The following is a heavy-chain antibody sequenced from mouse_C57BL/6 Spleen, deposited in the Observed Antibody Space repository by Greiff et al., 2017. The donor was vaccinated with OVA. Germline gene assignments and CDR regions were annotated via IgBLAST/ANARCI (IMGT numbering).Heavy chain of an antibody. CDR2: ISSGSSTI. Sequence: EVHLVESGGGLVKPGGSLKLSCAASGFTFSDYGMHWVRQAPEKGLEWVAYISSGSSTIYYADTVKGRFTISRDNAKNTLFLQMTSLRSEDTAMYYCARNYYSNYWYFDVWGTGTTVTVSS. D-gene: IGHD2-5*01. CDR1: GFTFSDYG. V-gene: IGHV5-17*01. CDR3: ARNYYSNYWYFDV. J-gene: IGHJ1*03.